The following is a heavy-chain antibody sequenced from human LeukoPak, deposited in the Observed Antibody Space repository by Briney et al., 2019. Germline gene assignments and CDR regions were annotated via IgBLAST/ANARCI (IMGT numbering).Heavy chain of an antibody. V-gene: IGHV7-4-1*02. Sequence: PGGSLRLSCAASGFTFSSYAMNWVRQAPGQGLEWMGWINTNTGNPTYAQGFTGRFVFSLDTSVSTAYLQTSSLKAEDTAVYYCARGFGRGPLEYGDYSDYWGQGTLVTVSS. D-gene: IGHD4-17*01. J-gene: IGHJ4*02. CDR2: INTNTGNP. CDR1: GFTFSSYA. CDR3: ARGFGRGPLEYGDYSDY.